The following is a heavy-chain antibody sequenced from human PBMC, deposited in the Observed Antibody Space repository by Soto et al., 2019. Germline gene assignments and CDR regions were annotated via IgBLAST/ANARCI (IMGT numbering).Heavy chain of an antibody. V-gene: IGHV1-69*02. D-gene: IGHD2-15*01. CDR3: ARAPCSGGSCDSEDY. CDR1: AGTFSSYT. CDR2: IIPILGIA. Sequence: QVQLVQSGAEVKKPGSSVQVSCKASAGTFSSYTISWVRQAPGQGLEWMGRIIPILGIANYAQKFQGRVTITADKSTSTAYMELSSLRSEDTAVYYCARAPCSGGSCDSEDYWGQGTLVTVSS. J-gene: IGHJ4*02.